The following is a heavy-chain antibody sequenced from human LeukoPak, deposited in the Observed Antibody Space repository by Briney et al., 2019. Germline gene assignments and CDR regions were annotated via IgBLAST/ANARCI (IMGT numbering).Heavy chain of an antibody. V-gene: IGHV4-59*01. Sequence: SETLSLTCTVSGGSISSYYWSWIRQPPGKGLEWIGYIYYSGSTNYNPSLKSRVTISVDTSKNQFSLKLSSVTAADTAVYYCARGGYDFWSGSRNWFDPWGQGTLVTVSS. D-gene: IGHD3-3*01. CDR2: IYYSGST. CDR1: GGSISSYY. CDR3: ARGGYDFWSGSRNWFDP. J-gene: IGHJ5*02.